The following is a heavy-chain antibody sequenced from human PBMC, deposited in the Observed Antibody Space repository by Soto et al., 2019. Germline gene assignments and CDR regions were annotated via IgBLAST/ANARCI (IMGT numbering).Heavy chain of an antibody. D-gene: IGHD2-2*01. CDR1: GYTFTSYG. Sequence: GSAVKPSCKASGYTFTSYGISWVRQAPGQGLEWMGWISAYNGNTNYAQKLQGRVTMTTDTSTSTAYMELRSLRSDDTAGYYCARDIPAHLHDWGQGTRVTVSS. V-gene: IGHV1-18*01. J-gene: IGHJ4*02. CDR2: ISAYNGNT. CDR3: ARDIPAHLHD.